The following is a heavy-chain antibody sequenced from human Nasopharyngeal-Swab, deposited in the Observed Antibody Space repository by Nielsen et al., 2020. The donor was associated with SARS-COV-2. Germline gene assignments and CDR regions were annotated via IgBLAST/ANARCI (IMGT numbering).Heavy chain of an antibody. D-gene: IGHD4-11*01. CDR2: ITWNSGV. CDR3: TKGRADYSNPSFDN. Sequence: GGSLRLSCVASGFTYDDDAMHWVRQAPGKGLEWVSGITWNSGVAYTDSVKGRFTISRDNARNSLYLQMNSLRTEDTAFYYCTKGRADYSNPSFDNWGQGTLVTVSS. CDR1: GFTYDDDA. V-gene: IGHV3-9*01. J-gene: IGHJ4*02.